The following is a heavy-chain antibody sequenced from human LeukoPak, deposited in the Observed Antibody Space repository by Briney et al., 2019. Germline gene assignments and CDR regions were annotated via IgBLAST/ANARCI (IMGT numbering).Heavy chain of an antibody. V-gene: IGHV1-2*02. CDR2: INPNSGDT. D-gene: IGHD4-23*01. J-gene: IGHJ4*02. CDR3: ARETGGNPEGYYFDY. CDR1: GYTFTCYY. Sequence: GASVKVSCKASGYTFTCYYMHWVRQAPGQGLEWMGWINPNSGDTNYAQKFQGRVTMTRDTSISTAYMELSRLRSDDTAVYYCARETGGNPEGYYFDYWGQGTLVTVSS.